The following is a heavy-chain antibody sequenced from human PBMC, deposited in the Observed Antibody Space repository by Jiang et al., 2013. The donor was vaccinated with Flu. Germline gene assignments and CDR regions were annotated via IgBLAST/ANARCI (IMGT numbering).Heavy chain of an antibody. CDR3: ARLKYDIWAFDYYGMDV. D-gene: IGHD3-9*01. Sequence: KPTQTLTLTCTVSGFSLSTARMGVSWIRQPPGKALEWLAHILANDEKSYSTSLRSRLNITQDTSKSQVFLTMTNMDPVDTATYYCARLKYDIWAFDYYGMDVWGQGIAVTV. V-gene: IGHV2-26*01. CDR1: GFSLSTARMG. CDR2: ILANDEK. J-gene: IGHJ6*02.